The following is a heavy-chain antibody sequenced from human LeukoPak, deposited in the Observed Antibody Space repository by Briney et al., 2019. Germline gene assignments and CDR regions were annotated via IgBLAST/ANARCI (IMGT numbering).Heavy chain of an antibody. CDR3: ARDSEVARPFAGGYYYYYYMDV. CDR2: IYYSGST. J-gene: IGHJ6*03. CDR1: GGSISSGGYY. D-gene: IGHD6-6*01. Sequence: SETLSLTCTVSGGSISSGGYYWSWIRQHPGKGLEWIGYIYYSGSTYYNPSLKSRVTISVDTSKNQFSLKLSSVTAADTAVYYCARDSEVARPFAGGYYYYYYMDVWGKGTTVTVSS. V-gene: IGHV4-31*02.